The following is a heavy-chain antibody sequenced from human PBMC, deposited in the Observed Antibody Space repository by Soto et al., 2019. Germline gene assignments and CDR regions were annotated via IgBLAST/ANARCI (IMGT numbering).Heavy chain of an antibody. Sequence: ASVKVSCKVSGYTLTELSMHWVRQAPGKGLEWMGGFDPEDGETIYAQKFQGRVTMTEDTSTDTAYMELSSLRSEDTAVYYCATDSGWPQSNGAFDICGQGTMVTVSS. D-gene: IGHD6-19*01. CDR1: GYTLTELS. CDR2: FDPEDGET. V-gene: IGHV1-24*01. J-gene: IGHJ3*02. CDR3: ATDSGWPQSNGAFDI.